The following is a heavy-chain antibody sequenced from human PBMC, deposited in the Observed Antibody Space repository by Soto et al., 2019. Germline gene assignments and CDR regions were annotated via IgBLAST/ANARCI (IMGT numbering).Heavy chain of an antibody. CDR3: AREGCSSTSCYANNWFDP. J-gene: IGHJ5*02. V-gene: IGHV4-59*01. Sequence: QVQLQESGPGLVKPSETLSLTCTVSGGSISSYYWSWIRQPPGKGLEWIGYIYYSGSTNYNPSLKSRVTISVDTSKNQFSLKLSSVTAADTAVYYCAREGCSSTSCYANNWFDPWGQGTLVTVSS. CDR1: GGSISSYY. D-gene: IGHD2-2*01. CDR2: IYYSGST.